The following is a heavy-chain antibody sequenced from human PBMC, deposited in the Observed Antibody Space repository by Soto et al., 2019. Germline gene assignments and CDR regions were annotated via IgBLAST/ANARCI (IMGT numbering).Heavy chain of an antibody. CDR1: GFTFSSYA. Sequence: GGSLRLSCAASGFTFSSYAMSWVRQAPGKGLEWVSAISGSGGSTYYADSVKGRFTISRDNSKNTLYLQMNSLRAEDTAVYYCAKYGRWLVHFYYYGMDVWGQGTTVTVS. CDR3: AKYGRWLVHFYYYGMDV. V-gene: IGHV3-23*01. J-gene: IGHJ6*02. D-gene: IGHD6-19*01. CDR2: ISGSGGST.